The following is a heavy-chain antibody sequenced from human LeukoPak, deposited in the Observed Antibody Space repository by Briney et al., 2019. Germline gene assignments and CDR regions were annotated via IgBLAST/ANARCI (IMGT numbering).Heavy chain of an antibody. J-gene: IGHJ4*02. V-gene: IGHV4-39*07. Sequence: SETLSLTCTVSGGSISSSSYYWGWIRQPPGKGLEWIGSIYYSGSTYYNPSLKSRVTISADTSKNQFSLRLTSVTAADTAVYYCARSPTKRVPEDYWGQGTLVTVSS. D-gene: IGHD2-2*01. CDR2: IYYSGST. CDR1: GGSISSSSYY. CDR3: ARSPTKRVPEDY.